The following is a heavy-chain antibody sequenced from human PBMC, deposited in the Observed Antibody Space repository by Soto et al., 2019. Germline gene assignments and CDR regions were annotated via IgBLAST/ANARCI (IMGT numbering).Heavy chain of an antibody. V-gene: IGHV2-5*02. J-gene: IGHJ4*02. CDR2: IFWDDDK. Sequence: QITLKESGPTLVKPTQTLTLTCTFSGFSLSTSGVGVGCLRQPPVKALDWLALIFWDDDKRYSPSLRSRLTITKDTSTHQAFLTVTTMDPVETATYFWASRVTDCGTLACFAYWGQGNLVTVSS. CDR1: GFSLSTSGVG. CDR3: ASRVTDCGTLACFAY. D-gene: IGHD2-21*02.